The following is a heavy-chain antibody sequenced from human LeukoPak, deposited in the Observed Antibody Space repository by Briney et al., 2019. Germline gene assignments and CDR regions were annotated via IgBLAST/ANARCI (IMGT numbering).Heavy chain of an antibody. J-gene: IGHJ5*02. CDR3: ARGGSALNWFDP. CDR2: ISSSSSYI. D-gene: IGHD2-15*01. Sequence: GGSLRLSCAASGFTFSSYSMTWVRQAPGKGLEWVASISSSSSYIYYADSVKGRFTISRDNAKNSLYLQMNSLRAEDTAVYYCARGGSALNWFDPWGQGTLVTVSP. V-gene: IGHV3-21*01. CDR1: GFTFSSYS.